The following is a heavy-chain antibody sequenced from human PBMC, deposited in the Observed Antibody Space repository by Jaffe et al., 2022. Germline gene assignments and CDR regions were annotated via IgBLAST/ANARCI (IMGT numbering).Heavy chain of an antibody. CDR1: GGSISSGSYY. CDR2: IYTSGST. J-gene: IGHJ6*03. D-gene: IGHD5-12*01. Sequence: QVQLQESGPGLVKPSQTLSLTCTVSGGSISSGSYYWSWIRQPAGKGLEWIGRIYTSGSTNYNPSLKSRVTISVDTSKNQFSLKLSSVTAADTAVYYCARGGLQLYYYYYYMDVWGKGTTVTVSS. CDR3: ARGGLQLYYYYYYMDV. V-gene: IGHV4-61*02.